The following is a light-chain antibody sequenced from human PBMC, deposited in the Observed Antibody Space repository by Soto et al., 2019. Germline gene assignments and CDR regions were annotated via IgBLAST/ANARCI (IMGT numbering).Light chain of an antibody. CDR3: QQTDSFPRT. V-gene: IGKV1-39*01. CDR1: QSISNY. J-gene: IGKJ1*01. CDR2: AAS. Sequence: DIQMTPAPSSLSASVWDRATITSRASQSISNYLNWYQQKPGKAPKVLIYAASSLQTGVPSRFSGSRSGTDCALTISSLQRDDVATYYCQQTDSFPRTFGQGTKVDIK.